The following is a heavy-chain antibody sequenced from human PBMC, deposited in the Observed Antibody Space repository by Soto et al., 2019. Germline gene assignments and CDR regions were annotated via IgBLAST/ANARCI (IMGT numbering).Heavy chain of an antibody. V-gene: IGHV4-34*01. D-gene: IGHD1-26*01. CDR1: GGSFSVYY. Sequence: PSETLSLTCAVYGGSFSVYYWSWIRHPPGKGLEWIGEINHSGSTNYNPSLKSRVTISVDTSKNQFSLKLSSVTAADAAVYYCAREAFLVGATGHLYYYGMDVWGQGTTVTVSS. J-gene: IGHJ6*02. CDR2: INHSGST. CDR3: AREAFLVGATGHLYYYGMDV.